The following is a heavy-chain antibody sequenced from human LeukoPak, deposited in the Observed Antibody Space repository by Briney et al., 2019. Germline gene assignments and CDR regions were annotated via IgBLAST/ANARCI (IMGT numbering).Heavy chain of an antibody. V-gene: IGHV3-30-3*01. D-gene: IGHD3-10*01. CDR1: GFDFHNYV. CDR3: VREGYYESGSSPTFYFDY. J-gene: IGHJ4*02. CDR2: ISYAVNVK. Sequence: GGSLRLSCAASGFDFHNYVIHWVRQAPGKGLEWVAVISYAVNVKYYADSVKGRFTISRDSSSKTVFLQMNSLRTEDTAVYYCVREGYYESGSSPTFYFDYWGQGTLVTVSS.